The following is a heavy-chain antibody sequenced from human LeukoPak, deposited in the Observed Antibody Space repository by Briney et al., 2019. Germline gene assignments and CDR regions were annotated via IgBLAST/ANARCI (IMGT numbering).Heavy chain of an antibody. V-gene: IGHV4-59*01. CDR2: IYYSGST. Sequence: SETLSLTCSVSGGSISSYYWSWIRQSPGKGLEWIANIYYSGSTNYNPSLKSRVTISVDTSKNEFSLRLSSVTAADTAVYYCARQWGSNSAFDIWGQGTTVTVS. J-gene: IGHJ3*02. CDR3: ARQWGSNSAFDI. D-gene: IGHD6-19*01. CDR1: GGSISSYY.